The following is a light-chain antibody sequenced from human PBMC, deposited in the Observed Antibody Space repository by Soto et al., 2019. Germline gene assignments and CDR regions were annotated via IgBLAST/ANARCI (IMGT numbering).Light chain of an antibody. CDR1: SSDVGGYNY. J-gene: IGLJ1*01. V-gene: IGLV2-8*01. CDR3: SSYAGSNTYV. Sequence: QSVPSHPGSGSWSTGHAVAISCTGTSSDVGGYNYVSWYQHHPGKAPKLMIYEVSKRPSGVPDRFSGSKSGSAASLTVSGLQAEDEADHYCSSYAGSNTYVFGTGTKVTAL. CDR2: EVS.